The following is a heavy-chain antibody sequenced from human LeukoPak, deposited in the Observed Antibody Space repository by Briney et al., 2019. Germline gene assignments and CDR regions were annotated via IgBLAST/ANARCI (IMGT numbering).Heavy chain of an antibody. Sequence: GGSLRLSCAASGFTVSSNYMSWVRQAPGKGLEWVSVIYSGGSTYHADSVKGRFTISRDNSKNTLYLQMNSLRAEDTAVYYCARADTYYYGSGILLDYWGQGTLVTVSS. V-gene: IGHV3-53*01. D-gene: IGHD3-10*01. CDR3: ARADTYYYGSGILLDY. CDR1: GFTVSSNY. J-gene: IGHJ4*02. CDR2: IYSGGST.